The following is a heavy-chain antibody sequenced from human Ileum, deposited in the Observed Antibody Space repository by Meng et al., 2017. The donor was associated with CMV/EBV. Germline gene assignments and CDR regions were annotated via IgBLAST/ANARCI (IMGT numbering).Heavy chain of an antibody. J-gene: IGHJ4*02. Sequence: GESLKISCAASGFSFNTYWMHWVRQVPGKGLVWVSRIDSDGSRINYAESVEGRFTISRDNAENSLYLQMNSLRAEDTAVYYCAKQYGSSSGFDHWGQGTLVTVSS. CDR1: GFSFNTYW. CDR3: AKQYGSSSGFDH. D-gene: IGHD6-6*01. CDR2: IDSDGSRI. V-gene: IGHV3-74*01.